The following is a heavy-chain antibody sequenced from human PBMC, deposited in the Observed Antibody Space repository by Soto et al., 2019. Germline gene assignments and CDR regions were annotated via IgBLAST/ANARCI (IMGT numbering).Heavy chain of an antibody. CDR2: IYPGDSDT. CDR3: ARHGGYSGYDYYYYGMDV. CDR1: GYSFTSYW. D-gene: IGHD5-12*01. J-gene: IGHJ6*02. V-gene: IGHV5-51*01. Sequence: GESLKISCKGSGYSFTSYWIGWVRQMPGKGLEWMGIIYPGDSDTRYSPSFQGQVTISADKSISTAYLQWSSLKASDTAMYYCARHGGYSGYDYYYYGMDVWGQGTKVTVFS.